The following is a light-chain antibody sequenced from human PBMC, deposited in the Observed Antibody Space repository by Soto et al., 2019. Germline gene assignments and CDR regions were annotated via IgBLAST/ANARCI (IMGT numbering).Light chain of an antibody. Sequence: DIQMTHSPTTLSASVGDRVTITCRASQSISSYLAWYLQKPGKAPKLLIYKAYSLESGVPSRFSGSASGTEFTLTINSLQADDFATYYCQQHNSFSITFGQGTRLE. V-gene: IGKV1-5*03. J-gene: IGKJ5*01. CDR2: KAY. CDR1: QSISSY. CDR3: QQHNSFSIT.